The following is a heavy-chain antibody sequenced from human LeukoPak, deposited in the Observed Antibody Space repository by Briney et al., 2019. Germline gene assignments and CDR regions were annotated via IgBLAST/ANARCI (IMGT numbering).Heavy chain of an antibody. D-gene: IGHD2-15*01. CDR3: ARDCSGGTCYLGVVDY. Sequence: SETLSLTCTVSGGSISSSSYYWGWIRQPAGKGLEWIGRIYTSGSTNYNPSLKSRVTMSVDTSKNQFSLKLSSVTAADAAVYYCARDCSGGTCYLGVVDYWGQGILVTVSS. CDR1: GGSISSSSYY. V-gene: IGHV4-61*02. J-gene: IGHJ4*02. CDR2: IYTSGST.